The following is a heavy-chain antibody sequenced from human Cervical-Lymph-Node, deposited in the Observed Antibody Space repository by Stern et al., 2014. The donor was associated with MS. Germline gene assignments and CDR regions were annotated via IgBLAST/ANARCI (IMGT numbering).Heavy chain of an antibody. D-gene: IGHD3-10*01. CDR2: IITTFETP. J-gene: IGHJ4*02. CDR3: ARAYTYYSNSAGY. V-gene: IGHV1-69*01. Sequence: DQLVESGAEVKKPGSSVKVSCKASGGTFSSYEINWVRQAPGQGLEWMGGIITTFETPNYAQKFQDRVTISADESTSTAYMELSSLKSEDTAIYFCARAYTYYSNSAGYWGQGTLVTVSS. CDR1: GGTFSSYE.